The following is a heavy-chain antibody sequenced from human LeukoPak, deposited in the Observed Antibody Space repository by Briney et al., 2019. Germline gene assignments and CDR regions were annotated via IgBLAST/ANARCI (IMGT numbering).Heavy chain of an antibody. CDR3: ARSRTVAAPDY. V-gene: IGHV3-48*01. Sequence: GGSLRLSCAASGFTFSSYSMNWVRQAPGKGLEWVSYISSSSSTIYYADSVKGRFTISRDNAKNSLYLQMNSLRAEDTAVYYCARSRTVAAPDYWGQGTLVTVSS. J-gene: IGHJ4*02. D-gene: IGHD2-15*01. CDR2: ISSSSSTI. CDR1: GFTFSSYS.